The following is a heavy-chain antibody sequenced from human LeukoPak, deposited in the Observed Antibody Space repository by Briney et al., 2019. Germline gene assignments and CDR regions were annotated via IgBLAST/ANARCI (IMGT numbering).Heavy chain of an antibody. V-gene: IGHV3-66*01. J-gene: IGHJ6*02. CDR3: ARDLVGNYGSGSYYSAYYYYGMDV. D-gene: IGHD3-10*01. Sequence: GGSLRLSCAASGFTVSSNYMSWVRQAPGKGLEWVSVIYSGGSTYYADSVKGRFTISRDNSKNTLYLQMNSLRAEDTAVYYCARDLVGNYGSGSYYSAYYYYGMDVWGQGTTVTVSS. CDR2: IYSGGST. CDR1: GFTVSSNY.